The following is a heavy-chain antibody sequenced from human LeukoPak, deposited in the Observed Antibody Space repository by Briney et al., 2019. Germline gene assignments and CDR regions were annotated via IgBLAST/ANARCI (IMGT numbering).Heavy chain of an antibody. D-gene: IGHD6-19*01. Sequence: GGSLRLSCAASGFSFSSYAMNWVRQAPGKGLEYISAISSNGGSTYYADSVKGRFTISRDNSKNTLYLQMSSLRSEDTAVYYCVKNGVYTSGWYGGYFDYWGQGTLVTVSS. J-gene: IGHJ4*02. V-gene: IGHV3-64D*08. CDR3: VKNGVYTSGWYGGYFDY. CDR1: GFSFSSYA. CDR2: ISSNGGST.